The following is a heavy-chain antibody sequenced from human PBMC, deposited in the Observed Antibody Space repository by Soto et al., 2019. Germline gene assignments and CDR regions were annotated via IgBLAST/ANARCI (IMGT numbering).Heavy chain of an antibody. Sequence: ASVKVSCKASGYTFTSHSMHWVRQAPGQRLEWMGWVNADNGNTKYSQKFQGRVTITRDTSASTAYMELSSLTSEDTAVYYWARDSEDSYYYCMDVWGKGTTVTVSS. V-gene: IGHV1-3*01. CDR1: GYTFTSHS. D-gene: IGHD3-10*01. CDR2: VNADNGNT. J-gene: IGHJ6*03. CDR3: ARDSEDSYYYCMDV.